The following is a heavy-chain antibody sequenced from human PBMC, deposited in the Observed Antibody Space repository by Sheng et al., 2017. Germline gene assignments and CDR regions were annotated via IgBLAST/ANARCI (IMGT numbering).Heavy chain of an antibody. V-gene: IGHV3-48*03. CDR2: ISSSGSTI. Sequence: PGGSLRLSCAASGFTFSSYEMNWVRQAPGKGLEWVSYISSSGSTIYYADSVKGRFTISRDNAKNSLYLQMNSLRAEDTAVYYCARDHHDYGDLSYYYGMDVWDQGP. J-gene: IGHJ6*02. CDR1: GFTFSSYE. D-gene: IGHD4-17*01. CDR3: ARDHHDYGDLSYYYGMDV.